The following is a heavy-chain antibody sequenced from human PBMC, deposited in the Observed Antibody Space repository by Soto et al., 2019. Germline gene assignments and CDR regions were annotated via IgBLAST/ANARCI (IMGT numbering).Heavy chain of an antibody. CDR1: GYTFTGYY. V-gene: IGHV1-2*02. D-gene: IGHD3-3*01. CDR2: INPNSGGT. Sequence: ASVKVSCKASGYTFTGYYMHWVRQAPGQGLEWMGWINPNSGGTNYAQKFQGRVTMTRDTSISTAYMELSRLRSDDTAVYYCARGTWSDRSLGYFDYWGQGTLVTVSS. CDR3: ARGTWSDRSLGYFDY. J-gene: IGHJ4*02.